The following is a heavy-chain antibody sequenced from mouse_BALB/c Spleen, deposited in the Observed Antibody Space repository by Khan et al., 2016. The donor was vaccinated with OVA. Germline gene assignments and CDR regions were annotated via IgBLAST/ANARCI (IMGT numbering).Heavy chain of an antibody. V-gene: IGHV1S137*01. CDR2: ISTYYGDV. CDR1: GYTFTDFT. CDR3: ARGGGGDRFAY. J-gene: IGHJ3*01. Sequence: QVQLKQSGAELVRPGVSVKISCKGSGYTFTDFTMHWVKQSPTKSLEWIGVISTYYGDVTYNQKFKDKATMTVDKSSSTAYMELARLTSEDSAIYCCARGGGGDRFAYWGQGTLVTVSA.